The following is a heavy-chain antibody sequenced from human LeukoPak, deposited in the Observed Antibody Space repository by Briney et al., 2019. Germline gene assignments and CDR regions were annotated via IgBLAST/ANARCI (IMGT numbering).Heavy chain of an antibody. Sequence: ASGKVSCKASGYTFTGYYMHWVRQAPGQGLEWMGWINPNSGGTNYAQKFQGRVTMTRDTSISTAYMELSRLRSDDTAVYYCARGGPAAHNWYYYYYGMDVWGQGTTVTVSS. CDR3: ARGGPAAHNWYYYYYGMDV. V-gene: IGHV1-2*02. D-gene: IGHD2-2*01. CDR2: INPNSGGT. CDR1: GYTFTGYY. J-gene: IGHJ6*02.